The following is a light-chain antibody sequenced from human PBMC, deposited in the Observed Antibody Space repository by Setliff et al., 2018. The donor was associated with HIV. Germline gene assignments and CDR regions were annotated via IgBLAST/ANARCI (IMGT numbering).Light chain of an antibody. CDR1: NSDVDHFNS. V-gene: IGLV2-11*01. CDR2: DVS. CDR3: CSYAGTYRV. Sequence: QSVLTQPRSVSGSPGQSVTISCTGSNSDVDHFNSVSWYQQRPGAAPKLIISDVSERPSGVPDRFSGSKSDNTASLTISGLQSEDEADYYCCSYAGTYRVFGSGT. J-gene: IGLJ1*01.